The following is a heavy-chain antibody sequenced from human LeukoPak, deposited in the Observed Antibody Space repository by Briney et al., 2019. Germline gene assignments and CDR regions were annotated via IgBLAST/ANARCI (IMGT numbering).Heavy chain of an antibody. CDR2: ISSSSSTI. D-gene: IGHD6-13*01. CDR3: ARDLSPTHWRAAGRTNAFDI. V-gene: IGHV3-48*01. Sequence: PGGSLRLSCAASGFTFSSYSMNWVRQAPGKGLEWVSYISSSSSTIYYADSVKGRFTISRDNAKNSLYLQMNSLRAEDTAVYYCARDLSPTHWRAAGRTNAFDIWGQGTMVTVSS. CDR1: GFTFSSYS. J-gene: IGHJ3*02.